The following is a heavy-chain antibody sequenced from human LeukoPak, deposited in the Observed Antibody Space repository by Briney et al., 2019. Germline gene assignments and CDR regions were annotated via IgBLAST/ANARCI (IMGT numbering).Heavy chain of an antibody. CDR1: GFTVSGNY. D-gene: IGHD3-9*01. J-gene: IGHJ4*02. Sequence: SGGSLRLPCAASGFTVSGNYMSWVRQAPGRGLEWVSIIYSGGTTYYADSVKGRFTISRDESKNTLFLQMNSLRAEDTALYYCARMLISTGYYVDYWGQGTLVTVSS. CDR2: IYSGGTT. V-gene: IGHV3-53*01. CDR3: ARMLISTGYYVDY.